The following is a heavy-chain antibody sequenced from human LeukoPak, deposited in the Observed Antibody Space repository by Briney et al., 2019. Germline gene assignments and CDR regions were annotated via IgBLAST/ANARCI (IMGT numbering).Heavy chain of an antibody. Sequence: QAGGSLRLSCSASGFTFSSYAMHWVRQAPGKGLEYVSAISSNGGSTYYADSVKGRFTISRDNSKNTLYLQMSSLRAEDTAVYYCVKDWEPTPEDIVVVPAALPPDYWGQGTLVTVSS. CDR3: VKDWEPTPEDIVVVPAALPPDY. V-gene: IGHV3-64D*06. CDR1: GFTFSSYA. D-gene: IGHD2-2*01. CDR2: ISSNGGST. J-gene: IGHJ4*02.